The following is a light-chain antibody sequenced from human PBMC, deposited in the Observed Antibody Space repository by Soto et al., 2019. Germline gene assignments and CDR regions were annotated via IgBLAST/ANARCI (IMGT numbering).Light chain of an antibody. V-gene: IGKV3-11*01. CDR2: DAS. J-gene: IGKJ4*01. Sequence: EIVLTQSPATLSLSLGEIATLSCRASQNINTYLVWYQQKPGQAPRLLIYDASKRAIGIPDRFSGSGSGTDFTLTISSLAPEDFPLYYCQQRYSWPRAFGGGTKVEIK. CDR1: QNINTY. CDR3: QQRYSWPRA.